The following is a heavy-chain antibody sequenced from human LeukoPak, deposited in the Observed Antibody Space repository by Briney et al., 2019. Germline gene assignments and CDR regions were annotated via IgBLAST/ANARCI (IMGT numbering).Heavy chain of an antibody. J-gene: IGHJ5*02. CDR3: ARLDGYCSGGSCYSVSVVDH. D-gene: IGHD2-15*01. CDR1: GGSISSSDYY. CDR2: IYYSGST. Sequence: PSETLSLTCTVSGGSISSSDYYWGWIRQPPGKGLEWIGSIYYSGSTYYNPSLKSRVTISVDTSKNQFSLKLSSVTAADTAVYYCARLDGYCSGGSCYSVSVVDHWGQGTLVTVSS. V-gene: IGHV4-39*01.